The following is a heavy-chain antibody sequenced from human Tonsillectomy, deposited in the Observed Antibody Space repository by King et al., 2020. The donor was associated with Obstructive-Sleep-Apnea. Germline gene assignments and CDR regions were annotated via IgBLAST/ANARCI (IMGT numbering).Heavy chain of an antibody. Sequence: VQLVESGGGVVQPGRSLRLSCAASGFTFSSYGMHWVRQAPGKGLEWVAVIWYDGSNKYYADSVKGRFTISRDNSKNTLYLQMNSLRAEDTAVYYCARDSRDGYHPPYYYYGMDVWGQGTTVTVSS. CDR1: GFTFSSYG. CDR2: IWYDGSNK. V-gene: IGHV3-33*01. CDR3: ARDSRDGYHPPYYYYGMDV. D-gene: IGHD5-24*01. J-gene: IGHJ6*02.